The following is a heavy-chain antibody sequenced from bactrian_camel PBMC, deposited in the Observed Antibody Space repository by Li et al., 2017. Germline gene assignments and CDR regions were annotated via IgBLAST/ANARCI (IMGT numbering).Heavy chain of an antibody. Sequence: HVQLVESGGGRVQPGGSLRLSCEASGFTVSSYAMTWVRQAPGKGLEWVSGIDRSGGATDYADSVKGRFTMSRDNARNTLYLQMNGLKTEDTAVYHCAADPRGSGYWGQGTQVTVS. V-gene: IGHV3S39*01. CDR3: AADPRGSGY. D-gene: IGHD3*01. CDR2: IDRSGGAT. J-gene: IGHJ4*01. CDR1: GFTVSSYA.